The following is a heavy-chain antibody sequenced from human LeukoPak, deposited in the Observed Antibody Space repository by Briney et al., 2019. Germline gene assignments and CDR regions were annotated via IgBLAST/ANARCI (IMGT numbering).Heavy chain of an antibody. CDR3: ASEYYYGSGSYYN. CDR2: IYYSGST. J-gene: IGHJ4*02. V-gene: IGHV4-59*12. CDR1: GGSISSYY. D-gene: IGHD3-10*01. Sequence: SETLSLTCTVSGGSISSYYWSWIRQPPGKGLEWIGYIYYSGSTNYNPSLKSRVTISVDRSKNQFSLKLSSVTAADTAVYYCASEYYYGSGSYYNWGQGTLVTVSS.